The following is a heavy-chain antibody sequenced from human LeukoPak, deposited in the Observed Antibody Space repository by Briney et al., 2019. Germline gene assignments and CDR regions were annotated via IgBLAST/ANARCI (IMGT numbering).Heavy chain of an antibody. CDR3: ARDGGWYQLLWWFDP. CDR1: GYTFTGYY. CDR2: INPNSGAT. J-gene: IGHJ5*02. D-gene: IGHD2-2*01. V-gene: IGHV1-2*02. Sequence: ASVKVSCKASGYTFTGYYMHWVRQAPGRGLEWMGWINPNSGATKYAQKFQGRVTMTRDTSISTAYMEVSRLRFDDTSVYYCARDGGWYQLLWWFDPWGQGTLVTVSS.